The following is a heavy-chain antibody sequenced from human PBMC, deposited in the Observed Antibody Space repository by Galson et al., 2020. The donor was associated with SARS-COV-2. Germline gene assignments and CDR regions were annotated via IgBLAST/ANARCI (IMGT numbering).Heavy chain of an antibody. CDR2: ISYDGSNK. CDR1: GFTFSSYA. J-gene: IGHJ4*02. CDR3: ARDKGDYDSSGYLDY. V-gene: IGHV3-30*04. Sequence: GGSLRLSCAASGFTFSSYAMHWVRQAPGKGLEWVAVISYDGSNKYYADSVKGRFTISRDNSKNTLYLQMNSLRAEDTAVYYCARDKGDYDSSGYLDYWGQGTLVTVSS. D-gene: IGHD3-22*01.